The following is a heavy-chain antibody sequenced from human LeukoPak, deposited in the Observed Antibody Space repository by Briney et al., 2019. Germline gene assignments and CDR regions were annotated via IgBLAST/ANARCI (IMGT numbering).Heavy chain of an antibody. Sequence: SETLSLTCAVYGGSFSGYYWGWIRQPPGKGLEWIGEINHSGSTNYNPSLKSRVTISVDTSKNQFSLKLSSVTAADTAVYYCARAASYCSSTSCYSPVDPWGQGTLVTVSS. CDR1: GGSFSGYY. CDR3: ARAASYCSSTSCYSPVDP. D-gene: IGHD2-2*01. V-gene: IGHV4-34*01. CDR2: INHSGST. J-gene: IGHJ5*02.